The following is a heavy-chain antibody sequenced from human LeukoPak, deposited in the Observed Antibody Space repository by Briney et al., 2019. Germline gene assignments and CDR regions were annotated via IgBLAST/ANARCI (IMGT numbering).Heavy chain of an antibody. D-gene: IGHD3-22*01. CDR3: ARVGNYYDSSGDAFDI. CDR1: GYSINNGYY. CDR2: IYHSGST. V-gene: IGHV4-38-2*02. Sequence: SETLSLTCTVSGYSINNGYYWGWIRQPPGKGLEWIGSIYHSGSTYYNPSLKSRVTISVDTSKNQFSLKLSSVTAADTAVYYCARVGNYYDSSGDAFDIWGQGTMVTVSS. J-gene: IGHJ3*02.